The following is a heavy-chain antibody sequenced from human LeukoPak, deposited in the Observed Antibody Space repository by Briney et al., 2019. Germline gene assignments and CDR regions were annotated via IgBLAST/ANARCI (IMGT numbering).Heavy chain of an antibody. CDR2: ISAYNGNT. CDR3: AFRWYDYANNGSLYFDC. V-gene: IGHV1-18*01. Sequence: ASVKVSCKASGYTFTSYGINWVRQAPRQGLEWMGSISAYNGNTNYAPKLQGRVSMTTDTSKSPSSQELSSVTAADTAVYYCAFRWYDYANNGSLYFDCWGKGTMVTVSS. CDR1: GYTFTSYG. J-gene: IGHJ4*02. D-gene: IGHD3-22*01.